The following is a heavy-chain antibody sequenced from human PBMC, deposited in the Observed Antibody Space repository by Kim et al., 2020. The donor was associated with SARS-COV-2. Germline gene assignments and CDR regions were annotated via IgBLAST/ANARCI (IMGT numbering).Heavy chain of an antibody. J-gene: IGHJ4*02. D-gene: IGHD6-19*01. CDR2: INHSGST. Sequence: SETLSLTCAVYGGSFSGYYWSWIRQPPGKGLEWIGEINHSGSTNYNPSLKSRVTISVDTSKNQFSLKLSSVTAADTAVYYCARLRLSGWVFDYWGQGTLVTVSS. CDR1: GGSFSGYY. CDR3: ARLRLSGWVFDY. V-gene: IGHV4-34*01.